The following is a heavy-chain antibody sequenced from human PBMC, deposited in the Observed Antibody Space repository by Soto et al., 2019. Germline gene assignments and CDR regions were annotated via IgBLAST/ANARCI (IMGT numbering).Heavy chain of an antibody. CDR2: IYYSGST. V-gene: IGHV4-59*01. CDR3: ARDLWGYCGTDCYPLDV. CDR1: NGSISSYY. Sequence: SATLSLTCSVSNGSISSYYWSWIRQPPGKGLEWIGYIYYSGSTNYNPSLKSRVTISVDTSKNQFSLKLNSVTAADTAVYYCARDLWGYCGTDCYPLDVWGKGTTVT. J-gene: IGHJ6*03. D-gene: IGHD2-21*02.